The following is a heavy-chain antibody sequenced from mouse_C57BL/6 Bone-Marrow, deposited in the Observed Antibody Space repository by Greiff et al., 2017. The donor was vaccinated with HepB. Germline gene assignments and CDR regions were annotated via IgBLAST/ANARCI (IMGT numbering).Heavy chain of an antibody. D-gene: IGHD1-1*01. CDR3: ARGDGSSPYWYFDV. V-gene: IGHV2-2*01. J-gene: IGHJ1*03. CDR2: IWSGGST. CDR1: GFSLTSYG. Sequence: VKLVESGPGLVQPSQSLSITCTVSGFSLTSYGVHWVRQSPGKGLEWLGVIWSGGSTDYNAAFISRLSISKDNSKSQVFFKMNSLQADDTAIYYCARGDGSSPYWYFDVWGTGTTVTVSS.